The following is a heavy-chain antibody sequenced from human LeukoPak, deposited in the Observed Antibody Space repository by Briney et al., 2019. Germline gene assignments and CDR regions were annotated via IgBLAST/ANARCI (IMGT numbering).Heavy chain of an antibody. V-gene: IGHV4-34*01. Sequence: SDTLSLTCAVYGGSFRDYYWSWFRQPPGKGLEWIGEINHSGSTNYNPSLKSRVTISLDTSKNQFSLRLTSVTAADTAVYYCAKAPYLSSGSWGQGILVAVSS. D-gene: IGHD3-22*01. CDR2: INHSGST. J-gene: IGHJ3*01. CDR3: AKAPYLSSGS. CDR1: GGSFRDYY.